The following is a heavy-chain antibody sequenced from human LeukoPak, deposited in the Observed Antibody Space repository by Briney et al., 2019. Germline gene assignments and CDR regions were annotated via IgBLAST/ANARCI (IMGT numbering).Heavy chain of an antibody. V-gene: IGHV3-15*01. Sequence: GRSLRLSCAASGFTFCNAWMSWVRQAPGKGLEWVGRTKSKTDGGTTDYAAPVKGRFTISRDDSKNTLYLQMNSLKTEDTAVYYCTTAITMVRDRVDYWGQGTLVTVSS. J-gene: IGHJ4*02. CDR2: TKSKTDGGTT. CDR1: GFTFCNAW. CDR3: TTAITMVRDRVDY. D-gene: IGHD3-10*01.